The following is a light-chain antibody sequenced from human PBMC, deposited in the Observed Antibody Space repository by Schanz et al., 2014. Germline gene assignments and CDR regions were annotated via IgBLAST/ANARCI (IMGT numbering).Light chain of an antibody. V-gene: IGKV3-11*01. CDR1: QSVSSY. J-gene: IGKJ2*01. CDR2: DAS. Sequence: EIVLTQSPATLSLSPGERATLSCRASQSVSSYLAWYQQKPGQAPRLLIYDASNRATGIPARFSGSGSGTEFTLTISSLQAEDFAVYYCQQYNKWPPYTFGQGTKLEIK. CDR3: QQYNKWPPYT.